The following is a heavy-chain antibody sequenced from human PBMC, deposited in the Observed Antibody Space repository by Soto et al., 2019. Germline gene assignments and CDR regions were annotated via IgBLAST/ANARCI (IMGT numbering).Heavy chain of an antibody. D-gene: IGHD6-19*01. Sequence: QVQLVESGGGVVQPGRSLRLSCAASGFTFSSYAMHWVRQAPGKGLEWVAVISYDGSNKYYADSVKGRFTISRDNSKNTLYLQMNSLRAEDTAVYYCARSVAGYYYYYYGIDVWGQGTTVTVSS. CDR2: ISYDGSNK. CDR1: GFTFSSYA. CDR3: ARSVAGYYYYYYGIDV. V-gene: IGHV3-30-3*01. J-gene: IGHJ6*02.